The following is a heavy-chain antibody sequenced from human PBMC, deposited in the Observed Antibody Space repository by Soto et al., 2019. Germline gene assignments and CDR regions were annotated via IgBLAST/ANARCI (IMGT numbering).Heavy chain of an antibody. J-gene: IGHJ6*02. Sequence: QVQLVESGGGVVQPGRSLRLSCAASGFTFSSYAMHWVRQAPGKGLEWVAVISYDGSNKYYADSVKGRFTISRDNSKNTLYLQMNSLRAEDTAVYYCARVAVEYYYYYGMDVWGQGTTVTVSS. V-gene: IGHV3-30-3*01. CDR3: ARVAVEYYYYYGMDV. D-gene: IGHD6-19*01. CDR1: GFTFSSYA. CDR2: ISYDGSNK.